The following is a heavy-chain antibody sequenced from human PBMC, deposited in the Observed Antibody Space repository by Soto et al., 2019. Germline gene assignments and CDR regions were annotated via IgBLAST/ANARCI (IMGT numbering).Heavy chain of an antibody. V-gene: IGHV3-23*01. CDR2: ISGSGGST. D-gene: IGHD3-3*01. CDR1: GFTFSSYA. J-gene: IGHJ5*02. CDR3: AKDPDDFWSGSYPNWFDP. Sequence: PGGALRLSCAASGFTFSSYAMSWVRQAPGKGLEWVSAISGSGGSTYYADSVKGRFTISRDNSKNTLYLQMNSLRAEDTAVYYCAKDPDDFWSGSYPNWFDPWGQGTLVTVSP.